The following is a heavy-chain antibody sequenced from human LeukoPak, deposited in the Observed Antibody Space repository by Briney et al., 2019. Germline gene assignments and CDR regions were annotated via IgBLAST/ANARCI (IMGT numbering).Heavy chain of an antibody. CDR1: GGSISGNH. V-gene: IGHV4-59*01. CDR2: INYGGST. CDR3: ARDLDSYGYFDY. D-gene: IGHD5-18*01. Sequence: TSETLSLTCTVAGGSISGNHWSWIRQPPGKGLEWIGYINYGGSTNYNPSLKSRVTISVDTSKNQFSLRLSSVTAADTAVYYCARDLDSYGYFDYWGQGTLVTVSS. J-gene: IGHJ4*02.